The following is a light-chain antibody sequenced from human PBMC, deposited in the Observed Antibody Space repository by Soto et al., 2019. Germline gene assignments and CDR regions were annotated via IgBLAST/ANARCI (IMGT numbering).Light chain of an antibody. CDR3: QQYGNSPS. CDR2: GGS. Sequence: VLTQSPGTLSLSPGDRATLSCRASQRVGGSSLAWYQQKPGQAPRLLIYGGSNRATGVPDRFSGSGSGADFTLTISRLEPEDFAVYHCQQYGNSPSFGQGTKLEIK. J-gene: IGKJ2*01. CDR1: QRVGGSS. V-gene: IGKV3-20*01.